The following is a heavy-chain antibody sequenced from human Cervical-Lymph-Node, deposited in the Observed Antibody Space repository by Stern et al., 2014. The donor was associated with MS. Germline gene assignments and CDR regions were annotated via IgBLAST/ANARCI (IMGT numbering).Heavy chain of an antibody. D-gene: IGHD2-2*01. CDR1: GGSISSDNW. Sequence: QVQLQESGPGLVKPSGTLSLTCAVSGGSISSDNWWSWVRQPPGKGLEWIGEVYHSGSANYNPSLKSRVTISVDKSKNQFSLRLTPVTAADTAVYYCARDFEFQLQCDWGQGALVTVSS. J-gene: IGHJ4*02. V-gene: IGHV4-4*02. CDR2: VYHSGSA. CDR3: ARDFEFQLQCD.